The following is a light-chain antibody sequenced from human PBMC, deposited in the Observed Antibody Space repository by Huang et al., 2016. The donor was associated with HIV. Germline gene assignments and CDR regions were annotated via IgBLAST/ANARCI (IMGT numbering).Light chain of an antibody. CDR3: QQYFSTPRT. V-gene: IGKV1-NL1*01. J-gene: IGKJ1*01. CDR2: GAS. CDR1: QAISNS. Sequence: DIQMTQSPSYLSASVGDKVSITCRASQAISNSLVMYKQQPGKAPKLLLYGASRLESGFSSMVSGSGAGTDYTLTISSLHPEDFATYYYQQYFSTPRTFGQGTKVEIK.